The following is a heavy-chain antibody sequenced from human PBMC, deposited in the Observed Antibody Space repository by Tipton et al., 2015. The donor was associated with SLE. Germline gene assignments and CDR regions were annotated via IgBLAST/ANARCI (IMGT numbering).Heavy chain of an antibody. CDR1: GGSVSSGSYY. D-gene: IGHD1-1*01. Sequence: TLSLTCTVSGGSVSSGSYYWSWIRQPPGKGLEWIGSIYYSGNTYYNPSLKSRVTISVDTSKNQFSLKLSSVTAADTAVYYCASDGVWNPIWGQGTMVTVSS. CDR2: IYYSGNT. CDR3: ASDGVWNPI. J-gene: IGHJ3*02. V-gene: IGHV4-39*07.